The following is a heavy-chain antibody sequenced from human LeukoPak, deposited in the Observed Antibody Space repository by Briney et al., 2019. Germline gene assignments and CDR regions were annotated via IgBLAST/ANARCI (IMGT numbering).Heavy chain of an antibody. J-gene: IGHJ4*02. Sequence: DSVKVSCKPFGYTFNTYGITWVRQAPGQGLEWMGWISPYNGNTNYAQKFQGRVTLTTDTSTSTAYMELRSLRSDDTAVYYCARGPHERSGYPDDWGQGTLVTVSS. V-gene: IGHV1-18*01. CDR2: ISPYNGNT. CDR1: GYTFNTYG. D-gene: IGHD3-22*01. CDR3: ARGPHERSGYPDD.